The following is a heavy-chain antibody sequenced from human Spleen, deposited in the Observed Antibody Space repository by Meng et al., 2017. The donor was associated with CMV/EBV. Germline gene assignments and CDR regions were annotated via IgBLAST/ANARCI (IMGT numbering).Heavy chain of an antibody. CDR1: GGSFSGYY. D-gene: IGHD6-13*01. J-gene: IGHJ4*02. CDR3: ARGRIAAAGFFDY. CDR2: INHSGST. V-gene: IGHV4-34*01. Sequence: QVQVQQWGAGLFKPSVTLSLTCAVYGGSFSGYYWSWIRQPPGKGLEWIGEINHSGSTNYNPSLKSRVTISVDTSKNQFSLKLSSVTAADTAVYYCARGRIAAAGFFDYWGQGTLVTVSS.